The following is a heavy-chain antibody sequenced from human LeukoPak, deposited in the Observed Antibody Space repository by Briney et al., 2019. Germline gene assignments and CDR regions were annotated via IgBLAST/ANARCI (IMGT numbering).Heavy chain of an antibody. D-gene: IGHD3-3*01. CDR3: ARGLVFWSGYYFGY. CDR2: INHSGST. J-gene: IGHJ4*02. Sequence: SETLSLTCAVYGGSFSGYYWSWIRQPPGKGLEWIGEINHSGSTNYDPSLKSRVTISVDTSKNQFSLKLSSVTAADTAVYYCARGLVFWSGYYFGYWGQGTLVTVSS. V-gene: IGHV4-34*01. CDR1: GGSFSGYY.